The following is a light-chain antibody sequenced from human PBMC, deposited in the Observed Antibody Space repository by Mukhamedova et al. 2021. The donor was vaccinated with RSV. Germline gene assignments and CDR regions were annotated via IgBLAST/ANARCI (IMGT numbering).Light chain of an antibody. V-gene: IGKV3-20*01. Sequence: CRASQSVNSNYLAWYQQKPGQAPRLVIHAGSTRATGIPDRFSGSGSGADFTLTISRLEPEDFAVYFCQQYASSPWTFGLGTKVE. CDR3: QQYASSPWT. CDR2: AGS. J-gene: IGKJ1*01. CDR1: QSVNSNY.